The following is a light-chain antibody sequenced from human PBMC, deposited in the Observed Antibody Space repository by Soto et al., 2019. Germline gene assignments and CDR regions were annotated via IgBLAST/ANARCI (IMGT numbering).Light chain of an antibody. J-gene: IGKJ4*01. CDR1: QSVGSR. CDR2: DTS. V-gene: IGKV3-11*01. CDR3: QHRTNWPPALT. Sequence: EIVMTQSPDTVSVSPGEGAELSCRASQSVGSRVAWYQQKFGQPPRLLIYDTSIRATDIPARFSGSGSGTDFTLTISSLEPEDFAVYYCQHRTNWPPALTFAGGTKV.